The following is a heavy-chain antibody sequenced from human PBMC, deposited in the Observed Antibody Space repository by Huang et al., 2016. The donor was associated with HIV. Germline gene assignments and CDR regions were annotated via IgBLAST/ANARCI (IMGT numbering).Heavy chain of an antibody. CDR1: GDTLIGLS. J-gene: IGHJ4*02. D-gene: IGHD3-3*01. CDR3: ASSDLWSGYFTY. Sequence: QVQLIQSGAEVRKPGASVQVSCKVSGDTLIGLSMHWVRQTAEEGLECMGGFDPEEGKTIYAQKFQGRLSMTEDTSTDTAYMQLSSLRPEDSAVYFCASSDLWSGYFTYWGQGALVTVSS. CDR2: FDPEEGKT. V-gene: IGHV1-24*01.